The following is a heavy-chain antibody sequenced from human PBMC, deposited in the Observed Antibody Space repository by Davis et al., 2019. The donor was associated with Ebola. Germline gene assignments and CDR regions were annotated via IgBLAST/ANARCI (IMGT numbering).Heavy chain of an antibody. Sequence: ASVKVSCKASGYTFTSYYMHWVRQAPGQGLEWMGIINPSGGSTSYAQKFQGRVTMTRDTSTSTVYMELSSLRSEDTAVYYCARGSQAKWLRSPFTGGRAGTLDYWGQGTLVTVSS. V-gene: IGHV1-46*01. CDR2: INPSGGST. CDR3: ARGSQAKWLRSPFTGGRAGTLDY. CDR1: GYTFTSYY. D-gene: IGHD5-12*01. J-gene: IGHJ4*02.